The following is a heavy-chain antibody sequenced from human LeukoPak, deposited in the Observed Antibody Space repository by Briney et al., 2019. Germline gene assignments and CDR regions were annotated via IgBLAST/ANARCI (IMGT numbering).Heavy chain of an antibody. V-gene: IGHV1-46*01. CDR2: INPSGGST. CDR1: GGTFSSYA. Sequence: ASVKVSCKASGGTFSSYAMSWVRQAPGQGLEWMGIINPSGGSTSYAQKFQGRVTMTRDTSTSTVYMELSSPRSEDTAVYYCARERRIVGATIPDYWGQGTLVTVSS. CDR3: ARERRIVGATIPDY. J-gene: IGHJ4*02. D-gene: IGHD1-26*01.